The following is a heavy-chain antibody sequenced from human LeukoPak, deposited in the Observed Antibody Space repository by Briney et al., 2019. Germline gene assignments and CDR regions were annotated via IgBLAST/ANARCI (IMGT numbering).Heavy chain of an antibody. CDR3: ARYYDRTGFDY. D-gene: IGHD3-16*01. V-gene: IGHV4-59*08. CDR1: NGSVRSYY. CDR2: IYYSGST. Sequence: PSETLSLTCTVSNGSVRSYYWSWVRQSPGKGLEWIGYIYYSGSTNYNPSLKSRVTISIHTSRNQFSLMLSSVTAADTAMYYCARYYDRTGFDYWGQGPWSPSPQ. J-gene: IGHJ4*02.